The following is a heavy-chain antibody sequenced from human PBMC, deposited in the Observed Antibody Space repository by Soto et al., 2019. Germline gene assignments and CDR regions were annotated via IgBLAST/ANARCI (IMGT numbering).Heavy chain of an antibody. CDR1: GGSISSYY. J-gene: IGHJ6*02. V-gene: IGHV4-4*07. CDR2: IYTSGST. D-gene: IGHD3-3*01. CDR3: ARAPLGDFPGDYYYGMDV. Sequence: QVQLQESGPGLVKPSETLSLTCTVSGGSISSYYWSWIRQPAGKGLEWIGRIYTSGSTNSNPSLKRRVTMSVDTSKNQFSLKLSSVTAGDTAVYYCARAPLGDFPGDYYYGMDVWGQGTTVTVSS.